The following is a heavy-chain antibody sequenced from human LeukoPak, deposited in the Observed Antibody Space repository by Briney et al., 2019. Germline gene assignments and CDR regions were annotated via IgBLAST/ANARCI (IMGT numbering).Heavy chain of an antibody. CDR3: ARDPIEWFGEPASYYYGMDV. Sequence: SVKVSCKASVGTFSSYAISWVRQAPGQGLEWMGRIIPILGIANYAQKFQGRVTITADKSTSTAYMELSSLRSEDTAVYYCARDPIEWFGEPASYYYGMDVWGQGTTVTVSS. CDR2: IIPILGIA. J-gene: IGHJ6*02. V-gene: IGHV1-69*04. D-gene: IGHD3-10*01. CDR1: VGTFSSYA.